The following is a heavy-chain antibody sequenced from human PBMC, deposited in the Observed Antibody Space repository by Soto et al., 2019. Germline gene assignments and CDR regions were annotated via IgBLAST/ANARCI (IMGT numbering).Heavy chain of an antibody. CDR1: GFTFRSYV. D-gene: IGHD3-16*01. CDR3: ARWGTTGGLDV. V-gene: IGHV3-30*19. J-gene: IGHJ1*01. CDR2: TSYDGSDK. Sequence: QVQLVESGGGVVQPGTSLRASCVGSGFTFRSYVIHWVRQAPGKGLEWVALTSYDGSDKYYGDSVRGRFTISRDNSRNTVDLQMVSLRLEDTALYYCARWGTTGGLDVWGQGTLVSVSS.